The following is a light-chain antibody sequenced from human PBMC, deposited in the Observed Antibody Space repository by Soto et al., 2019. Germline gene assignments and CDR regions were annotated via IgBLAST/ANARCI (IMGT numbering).Light chain of an antibody. J-gene: IGKJ2*01. CDR1: QSVSSY. V-gene: IGKV3-11*01. CDR2: DAS. CDR3: QQRSNWPYT. Sequence: EIVLTQSPVTLSLSPGERATLSCRASQSVSSYLAWYQQKPGQAPRLLIYDASNRATGIPARFSGSGSGTDFTLTISSLEPEDFAVYYCQQRSNWPYTFGQGTKVDIK.